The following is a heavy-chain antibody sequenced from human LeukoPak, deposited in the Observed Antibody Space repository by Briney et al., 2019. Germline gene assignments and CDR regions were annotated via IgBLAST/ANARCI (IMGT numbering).Heavy chain of an antibody. V-gene: IGHV4-59*12. CDR3: ARGYNSGSFFY. CDR1: GGSISSYY. Sequence: PSETLSLTCTVSGGSISSYYWSWIRQPPGKGLEWIGYIYYSGSTNYNPSLKSRVTISVDTSKNQFSLKLSSVTAADTAVYYCARGYNSGSFFYWGQGTLVTVSS. CDR2: IYYSGST. D-gene: IGHD1-26*01. J-gene: IGHJ4*02.